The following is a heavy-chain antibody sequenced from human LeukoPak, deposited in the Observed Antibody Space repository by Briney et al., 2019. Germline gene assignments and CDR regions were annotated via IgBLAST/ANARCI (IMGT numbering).Heavy chain of an antibody. J-gene: IGHJ4*02. V-gene: IGHV3-21*01. Sequence: MTGGSLRLSCAASGFTFSSYSMNWVRQAPGKGLEWVSSISSSSSYIYYADSVKGRFTIPRDNAKNSLYLQMNSLRAEDTAVYYCALDVTVAGGYWGQGTLVTVSS. CDR1: GFTFSSYS. CDR3: ALDVTVAGGY. CDR2: ISSSSSYI. D-gene: IGHD6-19*01.